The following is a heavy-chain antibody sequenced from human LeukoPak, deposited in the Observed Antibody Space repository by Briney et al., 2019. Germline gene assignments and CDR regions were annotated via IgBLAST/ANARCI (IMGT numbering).Heavy chain of an antibody. J-gene: IGHJ3*02. CDR2: IYSSGST. V-gene: IGHV4-39*07. CDR1: GGSISSYY. Sequence: SETLSLTCTVSGGSISSYYWGWIRQPPGKTLEWIGSIYSSGSTYYNSSLQSRVIIIIDTPKNHFSLTLSSVTAADTAVHYCARSDGYGLVDIWGQGTMVTVSS. D-gene: IGHD3-10*01. CDR3: ARSDGYGLVDI.